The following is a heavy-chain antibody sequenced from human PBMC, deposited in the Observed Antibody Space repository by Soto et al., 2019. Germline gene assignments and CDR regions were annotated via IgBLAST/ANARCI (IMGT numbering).Heavy chain of an antibody. CDR3: ARDGLLRFGSLPRYGMDV. CDR2: IDPSDSYT. J-gene: IGHJ6*02. D-gene: IGHD3-10*01. CDR1: GYSFTSYW. V-gene: IGHV5-10-1*01. Sequence: GESLKISCKGSGYSFTSYWISWVRQMPGKGLEWMGRIDPSDSYTNYSPSFQGRVTISADKSISTAYLQWSSLKASDTAMYYCARDGLLRFGSLPRYGMDVWGQGTTVTVSS.